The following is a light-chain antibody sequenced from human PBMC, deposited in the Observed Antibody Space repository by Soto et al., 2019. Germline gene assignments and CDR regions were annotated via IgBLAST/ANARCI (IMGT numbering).Light chain of an antibody. CDR2: AAS. CDR1: QGISSY. Sequence: AIRMTQSPSSFSASTGDRVTITCRASQGISSYLAWYQQKPGKAPKLLIYAASTLQSGVPSRLSGSGSGTDFTLTISCLQSEDFATYYCQQYYSYPFGQGTRLEIK. J-gene: IGKJ5*01. CDR3: QQYYSYP. V-gene: IGKV1-8*01.